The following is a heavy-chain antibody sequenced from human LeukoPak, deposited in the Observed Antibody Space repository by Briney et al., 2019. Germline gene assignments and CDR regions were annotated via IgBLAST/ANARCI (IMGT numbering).Heavy chain of an antibody. J-gene: IGHJ6*02. Sequence: PSETLSLTCTVSGASITNSYWSWIRQPPGKGLEWIARIYYSGATMYNPSLQSRVTISLDTSKNQFSLKLSSVTAADTAVYYCARDLYYYGSGGYYSKMGHYYYYGMDVWGQGTTVTVSS. D-gene: IGHD3-10*01. V-gene: IGHV4-59*01. CDR3: ARDLYYYGSGGYYSKMGHYYYYGMDV. CDR1: GASITNSY. CDR2: IYYSGAT.